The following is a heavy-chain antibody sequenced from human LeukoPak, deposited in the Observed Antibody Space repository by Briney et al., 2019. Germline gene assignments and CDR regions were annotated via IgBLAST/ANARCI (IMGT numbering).Heavy chain of an antibody. CDR1: GFTFSSYA. V-gene: IGHV3-30-3*01. Sequence: GGSLRLSCAASGFTFSSYAMSWVRQAPGKGLEWVAVISYDGTNKYYADSVKGRFTISRDNSKNTLYLQMNSLRAEDTAVYYCAKDGDRAITFGGVIVIPVFDYWGQGTLVTVSS. CDR2: ISYDGTNK. D-gene: IGHD3-16*02. J-gene: IGHJ4*02. CDR3: AKDGDRAITFGGVIVIPVFDY.